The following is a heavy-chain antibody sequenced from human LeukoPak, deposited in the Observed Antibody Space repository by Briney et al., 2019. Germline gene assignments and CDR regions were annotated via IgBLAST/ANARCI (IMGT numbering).Heavy chain of an antibody. V-gene: IGHV1-18*01. CDR3: ARGYYGSGSYLRREFDY. Sequence: GASVNLSFKASGYTFTIYGISWVRQAPGQGLEWMGWINPYNGNTNYAQKLQGRVTMTTDTSTSTAYMEVRSLRSDDTAVYYCARGYYGSGSYLRREFDYWGQGTLVTVSS. D-gene: IGHD3-10*01. J-gene: IGHJ4*02. CDR2: INPYNGNT. CDR1: GYTFTIYG.